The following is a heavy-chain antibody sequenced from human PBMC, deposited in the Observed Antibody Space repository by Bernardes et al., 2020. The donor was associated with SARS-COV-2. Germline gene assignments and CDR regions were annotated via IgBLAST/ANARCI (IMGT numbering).Heavy chain of an antibody. V-gene: IGHV3-74*01. D-gene: IGHD1-26*01. Sequence: GGSLRLSCAASGFTFSSYWMHWVRQAPGKGLVLVSRINSDGSSTSYADSVKGRFTISRDNAKNTLYLQMNSLRAEDTAVYYCASDRSGSYPGVFDYWGQGTLVTVSS. CDR1: GFTFSSYW. J-gene: IGHJ4*02. CDR3: ASDRSGSYPGVFDY. CDR2: INSDGSST.